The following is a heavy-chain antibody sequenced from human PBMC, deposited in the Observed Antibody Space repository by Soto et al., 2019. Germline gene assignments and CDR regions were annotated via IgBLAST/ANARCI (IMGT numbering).Heavy chain of an antibody. CDR2: ISGSGGST. V-gene: IGHV3-23*01. D-gene: IGHD2-15*01. CDR1: GFTFSSYA. CDR3: AKDLGYCSGGSCYSAFDY. J-gene: IGHJ4*02. Sequence: PGGSLRLSCAASGFTFSSYAMSWVRQAPGKGLEWVSAISGSGGSTYYADSVKGRFTISRDNSKNTLYLQMNSLRAEDTAVYYCAKDLGYCSGGSCYSAFDYWGRGTLVTVSS.